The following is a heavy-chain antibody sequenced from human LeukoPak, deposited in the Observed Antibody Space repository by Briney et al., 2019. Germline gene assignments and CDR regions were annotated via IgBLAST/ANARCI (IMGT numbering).Heavy chain of an antibody. J-gene: IGHJ4*02. CDR1: GFTFSSYW. D-gene: IGHD3-3*01. CDR2: IKQDGSEK. Sequence: GGSLRLSCAASGFTFSSYWMSWVRQAPGKGLEWVANIKQDGSEKYYVDSVKGRFTISRDNAKNSVYLEMNSLRADDTAVYYCARSARLMKGVVEVTALDDWGQGTLVTVSS. V-gene: IGHV3-7*01. CDR3: ARSARLMKGVVEVTALDD.